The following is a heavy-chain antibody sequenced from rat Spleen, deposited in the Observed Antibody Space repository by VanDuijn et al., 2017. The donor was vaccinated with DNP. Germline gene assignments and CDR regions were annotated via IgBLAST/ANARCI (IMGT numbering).Heavy chain of an antibody. CDR1: GFDFKNFP. V-gene: IGHV5-46*01. D-gene: IGHD1-3*01. CDR2: IGIVGGST. J-gene: IGHJ2*01. CDR3: TRTVGSYGFDY. Sequence: EVQLVESGGGLVQPGRSMRLSCAASGFDFKNFPMAWVRQTPTQGLEWVATIGIVGGSTYYRDSVKGRFTGSRDDAKTTLYLQMNSLRSEDTATYYGTRTVGSYGFDYWGQGVMVTVSS.